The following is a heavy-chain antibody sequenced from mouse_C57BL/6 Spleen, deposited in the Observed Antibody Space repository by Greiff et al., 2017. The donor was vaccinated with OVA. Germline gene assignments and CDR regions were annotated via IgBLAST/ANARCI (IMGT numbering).Heavy chain of an antibody. CDR3: TYGNYFAWFAY. CDR2: IRLKSDNYAT. CDR1: GFTFSNYW. Sequence: EVMLVESGGGLVQPGGSMKLSCVASGFTFSNYWMNWVRQSPEKGLEWVAQIRLKSDNYATHYADSVKGRFTISRDDSKSSVYLQMNNLRAEDTGSYYCTYGNYFAWFAYWGQGTLVTVSA. J-gene: IGHJ3*01. D-gene: IGHD2-1*01. V-gene: IGHV6-3*01.